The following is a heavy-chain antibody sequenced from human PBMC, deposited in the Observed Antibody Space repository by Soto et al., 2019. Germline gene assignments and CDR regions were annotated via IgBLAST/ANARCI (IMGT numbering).Heavy chain of an antibody. CDR2: ISSNGGTT. J-gene: IGHJ4*02. D-gene: IGHD3-16*01. V-gene: IGHV3-64*01. CDR3: VLRVAGYDDY. Sequence: EVQLADSGGGMVQPGGSLRLSCVASGFTFSSYDMHWVRQAPGKGLEYVAYISSNGGTTYYGNSVKGRFTISRDNTKNTVFVPMGRMSADDLAVYYCVLRVAGYDDYCGQGNLVTVPS. CDR1: GFTFSSYD.